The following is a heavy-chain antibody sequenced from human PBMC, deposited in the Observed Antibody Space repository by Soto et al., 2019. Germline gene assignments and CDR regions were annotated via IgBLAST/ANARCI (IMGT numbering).Heavy chain of an antibody. CDR2: IDPSDSYT. CDR1: GYSFTSYW. D-gene: IGHD2-2*01. CDR3: ARHAGYCSSTSCHYYYYYYGMDV. V-gene: IGHV5-10-1*01. Sequence: PGASLKISCKGSGYSFTSYWISWVRQMPGKGLEWMGRIDPSDSYTNYSPSFQGHVTISADKSISTAYLQWSSLKAPDTAMYYCARHAGYCSSTSCHYYYYYYGMDVWGQGTTVTVSS. J-gene: IGHJ6*02.